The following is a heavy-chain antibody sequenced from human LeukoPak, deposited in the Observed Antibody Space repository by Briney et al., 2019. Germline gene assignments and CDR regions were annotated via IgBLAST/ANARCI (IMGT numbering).Heavy chain of an antibody. D-gene: IGHD3-10*01. V-gene: IGHV3-23*01. J-gene: IGHJ4*02. CDR3: ARGRGVDRPYIDY. CDR1: GFTFSSYA. Sequence: GGSLRLSCAASGFTFSSYAMSWVRQAPGKGLEWVSAISGRGGSTYYADSVKGRFTISRDNSKNTLYLQMNSLRAEDTAVYYCARGRGVDRPYIDYWGQGPLVTVSS. CDR2: ISGRGGST.